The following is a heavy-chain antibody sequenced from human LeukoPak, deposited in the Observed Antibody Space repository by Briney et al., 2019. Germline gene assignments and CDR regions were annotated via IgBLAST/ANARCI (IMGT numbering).Heavy chain of an antibody. V-gene: IGHV4-38-2*02. CDR1: GYSISSGYY. CDR3: ARDAGYYGSGSYYNGFDY. Sequence: SETLSLTCTVSGYSISSGYYWGWIRQPPGKGLEWVGSIYHSGSTYYNPSLKSRVTISVDTSKNQFSLKLSSVTAADTAVYYCARDAGYYGSGSYYNGFDYWGQGTLVTVSS. D-gene: IGHD3-10*01. CDR2: IYHSGST. J-gene: IGHJ4*02.